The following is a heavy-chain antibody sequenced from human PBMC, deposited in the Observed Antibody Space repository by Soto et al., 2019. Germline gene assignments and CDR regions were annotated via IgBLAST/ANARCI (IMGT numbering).Heavy chain of an antibody. CDR1: GYSFTSYW. CDR2: IDPSDSYT. Sequence: GESLKISCKGSGYSFTSYWISWVRQMPGKGLEWMGRIDPSDSYTNYSPSFQGHVTISADKSISTAYLQWSSLKALDTAMYYCARYSSSSRYYYYGMDVWGQGTTVTVSS. J-gene: IGHJ6*02. CDR3: ARYSSSSRYYYYGMDV. V-gene: IGHV5-10-1*01. D-gene: IGHD6-6*01.